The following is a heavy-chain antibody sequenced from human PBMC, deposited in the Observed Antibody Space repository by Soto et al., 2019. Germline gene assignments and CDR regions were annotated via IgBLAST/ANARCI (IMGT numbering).Heavy chain of an antibody. CDR2: IDPSDSYT. J-gene: IGHJ5*02. V-gene: IGHV5-10-1*01. D-gene: IGHD6-19*01. Sequence: PGESLKISCKGSGYSFTSYWISWVRQMPGKGLEWMGRIDPSDSYTNYSPSFQGHVTISADKSISTAYLQWSSLKASDTAMYYCARLHIAVAGPGTFDPWGQGTLVTVSS. CDR1: GYSFTSYW. CDR3: ARLHIAVAGPGTFDP.